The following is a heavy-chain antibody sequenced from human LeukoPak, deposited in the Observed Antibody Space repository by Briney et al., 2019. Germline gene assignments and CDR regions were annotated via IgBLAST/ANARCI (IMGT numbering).Heavy chain of an antibody. CDR2: IYYSGST. Sequence: SETLSLTCTVSGGSISSGGYYWSWIRQHPGKGLEWIGYIYYSGSTNYNPSLKSRVTISVDTSKNQFSLKLSSVTAADTAVYYCARSHDYGDYVLFAFDIWGQGTMVTVSS. J-gene: IGHJ3*02. CDR1: GGSISSGGYY. D-gene: IGHD4-17*01. V-gene: IGHV4-31*03. CDR3: ARSHDYGDYVLFAFDI.